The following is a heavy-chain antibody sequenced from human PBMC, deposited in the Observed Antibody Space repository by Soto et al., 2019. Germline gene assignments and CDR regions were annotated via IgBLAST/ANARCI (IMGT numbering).Heavy chain of an antibody. D-gene: IGHD3-10*01. Sequence: EVQLLESGGGLVQPGGSLRLSCAASGFIFSRYAMTWVRQAPGKGLEWVSAITGGGFSTYYTDSVKGRFTISRDNSKNTLYLQMNRLRAEDTAVYFCAKGGVRGVQMDVWCQGTTVTVSS. J-gene: IGHJ6*02. CDR2: ITGGGFST. CDR3: AKGGVRGVQMDV. CDR1: GFIFSRYA. V-gene: IGHV3-23*01.